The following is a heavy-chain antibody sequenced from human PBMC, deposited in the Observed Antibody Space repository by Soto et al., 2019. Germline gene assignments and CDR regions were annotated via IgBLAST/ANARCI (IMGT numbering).Heavy chain of an antibody. CDR2: ISYDGSNK. CDR3: AREYMTTVTTGDYGMDV. D-gene: IGHD4-17*01. V-gene: IGHV3-30*03. Sequence: RLSCAASGFTFSSYGMHWVRQAPGKGLEWVAVISYDGSNKYYADSVKGRFTISRDNSKNTLYLQMNSLRAEDTAVYYCAREYMTTVTTGDYGMDVWGQGTTVTVSS. J-gene: IGHJ6*02. CDR1: GFTFSSYG.